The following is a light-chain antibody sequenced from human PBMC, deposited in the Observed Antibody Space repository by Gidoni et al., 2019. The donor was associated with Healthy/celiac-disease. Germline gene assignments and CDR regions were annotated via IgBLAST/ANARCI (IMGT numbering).Light chain of an antibody. Sequence: SSELTQDPAVSVALGQTVRITCQGDSLRSYYASWYQQKPGQAPVLVIYDKNNRPSGIPVRFSGSSSGNTASLTITGAQAEDEADYYCNSRDSSGNHLVFGGGTKLTVL. CDR2: DKN. CDR1: SLRSYY. J-gene: IGLJ3*02. CDR3: NSRDSSGNHLV. V-gene: IGLV3-19*01.